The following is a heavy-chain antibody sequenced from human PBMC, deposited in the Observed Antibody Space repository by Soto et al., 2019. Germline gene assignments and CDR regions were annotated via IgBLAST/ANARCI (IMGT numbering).Heavy chain of an antibody. CDR3: TTRRDWTAVDPLNY. J-gene: IGHJ4*02. D-gene: IGHD5-18*01. CDR1: GFAVSDSA. V-gene: IGHV3-73*02. Sequence: EVQLVESGGGLVQPGGALKLSCAASGFAVSDSAIHWVRQASGKGLEWIGRIRGKRGNDGTAYAASVKGRFTISRDDSKTTTYLQMNSPKIEDTAVYYCTTRRDWTAVDPLNYWGQGTLVTVSS. CDR2: IRGKRGNDGT.